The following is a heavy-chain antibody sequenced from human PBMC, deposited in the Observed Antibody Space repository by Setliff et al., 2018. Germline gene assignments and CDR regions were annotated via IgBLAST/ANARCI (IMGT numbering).Heavy chain of an antibody. J-gene: IGHJ4*02. CDR1: GYTFTGYY. CDR3: ARDLGGILKTYFDY. Sequence: ASVKVSCKASGYTFTGYYMHWVRQAPGQGLEWMGWINPNSGGTNYAQKLQGRVTMTRDTSISTAYMELSRLRSDDTAVYYCARDLGGILKTYFDYWGQGTLVTVSS. D-gene: IGHD3-10*01. V-gene: IGHV1-2*02. CDR2: INPNSGGT.